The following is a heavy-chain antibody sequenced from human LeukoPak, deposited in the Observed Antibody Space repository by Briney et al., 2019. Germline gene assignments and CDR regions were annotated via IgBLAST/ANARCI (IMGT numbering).Heavy chain of an antibody. J-gene: IGHJ4*02. CDR2: IYTSGST. CDR3: ARASSGSYYYFDY. D-gene: IGHD3-22*01. CDR1: GGSISSYS. V-gene: IGHV4-4*07. Sequence: SESLSLTCTVSGGSISSYSWNWIRQPAGKGLEWIGRIYTSGSTNYNPSLKSRVTMSVDTSKNQFSLKLSSVTAADTAIYYCARASSGSYYYFDYWGQGTLVTVSS.